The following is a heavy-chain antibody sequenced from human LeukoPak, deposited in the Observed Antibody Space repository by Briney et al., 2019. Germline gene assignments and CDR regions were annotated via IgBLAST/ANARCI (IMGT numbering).Heavy chain of an antibody. CDR2: INPSGGST. Sequence: ASVKVSCKASGYTFSSYYMHWVRQAPGQGLEWMGIINPSGGSTSYAQKFQGRVTMARDTSTSTVYMELSSLRSEDTAVYYCARDHFVDTTLGYYYYYGMDVWGQGTTVTVSS. CDR1: GYTFSSYY. CDR3: ARDHFVDTTLGYYYYYGMDV. D-gene: IGHD5-18*01. V-gene: IGHV1-46*01. J-gene: IGHJ6*02.